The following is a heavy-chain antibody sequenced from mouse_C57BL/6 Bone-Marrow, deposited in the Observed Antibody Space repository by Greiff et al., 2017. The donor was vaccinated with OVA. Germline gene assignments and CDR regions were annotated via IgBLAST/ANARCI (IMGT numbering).Heavy chain of an antibody. CDR2: IHPNSGST. J-gene: IGHJ3*01. D-gene: IGHD2-4*01. Sequence: QVQLQQPGAELVKPGASVKLSCKASGYTFTSYWMQWVKQRPGQGLEWIGMIHPNSGSTNYNEKFKSKATLTVDKSSSTAYMQLSSLTSEDSAVYYCAREDYDYDKFAYWGQGTLVTVSA. CDR1: GYTFTSYW. V-gene: IGHV1-64*01. CDR3: AREDYDYDKFAY.